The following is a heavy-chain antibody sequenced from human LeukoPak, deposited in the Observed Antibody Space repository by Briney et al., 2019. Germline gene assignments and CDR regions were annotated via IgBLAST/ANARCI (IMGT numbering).Heavy chain of an antibody. V-gene: IGHV4-61*08. CDR2: IYYSGST. D-gene: IGHD3-16*01. J-gene: IGHJ4*02. Sequence: SQTLSLTCTVSGGSISSGGYYWSWIRQPPGKGPEWIGYIYYSGSTNYNPSLKSRVTISVDTSKNQFSLKLSSVTAADTAVYYCARGPDYDYVWGRYMFDYWGQGTLVTVSS. CDR3: ARGPDYDYVWGRYMFDY. CDR1: GGSISSGGYY.